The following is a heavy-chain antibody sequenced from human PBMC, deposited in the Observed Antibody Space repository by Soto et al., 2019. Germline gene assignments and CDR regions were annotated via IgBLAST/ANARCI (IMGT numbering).Heavy chain of an antibody. V-gene: IGHV1-69*16. Sequence: QVQLVQSGAEVKEPGSSVRVSCKASGGTFDNFIMNWVRQTPGQGLEWMGEIVPMLGTPTYAEKFKGRVTISTTGSTSPKDTEVSSLRCDHTAIDYCAKNGTYGASRRNLSGIVVWVKGNKVTVSA. D-gene: IGHD2-8*01. J-gene: IGHJ6*01. CDR1: GGTFDNFI. CDR3: AKNGTYGASRRNLSGIVV. CDR2: IVPMLGTP.